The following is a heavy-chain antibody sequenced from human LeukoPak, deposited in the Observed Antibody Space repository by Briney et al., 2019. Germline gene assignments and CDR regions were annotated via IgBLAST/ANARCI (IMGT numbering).Heavy chain of an antibody. CDR1: GYSISSGYY. D-gene: IGHD5-24*01. V-gene: IGHV4-38-2*02. Sequence: SETLSLTCTVSGYSISSGYYWGWIRQPPGKGLEWIGSIYYSGSTYYNPSLKSRVTISVDTSKNQFPLKLSSVTAADTAVYYCARDDEDGYNNFGYWGQGTLVTVSS. CDR3: ARDDEDGYNNFGY. CDR2: IYYSGST. J-gene: IGHJ4*02.